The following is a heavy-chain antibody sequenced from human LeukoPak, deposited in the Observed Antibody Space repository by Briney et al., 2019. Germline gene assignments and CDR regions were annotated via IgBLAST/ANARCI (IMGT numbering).Heavy chain of an antibody. CDR3: ARLVWRSGWYFDY. Sequence: PGGSLRLSCAASGFTVSSNYMSWVRQAPGKGLEWVSVIYSGGSTYYADSVKGRFTISRHNSKNTLYLQMNSPRAEDTAVYYCARLVWRSGWYFDYWGQGTLVTVSS. V-gene: IGHV3-53*04. CDR2: IYSGGST. D-gene: IGHD6-19*01. J-gene: IGHJ4*02. CDR1: GFTVSSNY.